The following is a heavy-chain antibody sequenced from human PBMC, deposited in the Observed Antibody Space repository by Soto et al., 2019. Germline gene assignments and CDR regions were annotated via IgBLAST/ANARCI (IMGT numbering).Heavy chain of an antibody. Sequence: GESLKISCKGSGYSFTSYWIGWVRQMPGKGLEWMGIIYPGDSDTRYSPSFQGQVTISADKSISTAYLQWSSLKASDTAMYYYARRYXFWSGYSRDYGMDVWGQGTTVTVSS. D-gene: IGHD3-3*01. CDR2: IYPGDSDT. CDR3: ARRYXFWSGYSRDYGMDV. CDR1: GYSFTSYW. V-gene: IGHV5-51*01. J-gene: IGHJ6*02.